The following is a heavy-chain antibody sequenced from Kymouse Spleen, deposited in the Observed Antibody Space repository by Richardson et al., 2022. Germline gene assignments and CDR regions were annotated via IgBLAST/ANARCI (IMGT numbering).Heavy chain of an antibody. Sequence: QLQLQESGPGLVKPSETLSLTCTVSGGSISSSSYYWGWIRQPPGKGLEWIGSIYYSGSTYYNPSLKSRVTISVDTSKNQFSLKLSSVTAADTAVYYCARHRGGRGSGSYRVYYFDYWGQGTLVTVSS. CDR3: ARHRGGRGSGSYRVYYFDY. D-gene: IGHD3-10*01. V-gene: IGHV4-39*01. CDR1: GGSISSSSYY. J-gene: IGHJ4*02. CDR2: IYYSGST.